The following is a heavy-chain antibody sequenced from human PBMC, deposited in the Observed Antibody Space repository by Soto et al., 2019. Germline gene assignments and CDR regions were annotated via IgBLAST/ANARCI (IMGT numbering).Heavy chain of an antibody. CDR2: IYYSGST. D-gene: IGHD2-15*01. Sequence: SETLSLTCTVSGGSISSSSYYWGWIRQPPGKGLEWIGSIYYSGSTYYNPSLKSRVTISVDTSKNQFSLKLSSVTAADTAVYYCARHFRGGYCSGGSCSTGAYYYYYMDVWGKGTTVT. J-gene: IGHJ6*03. V-gene: IGHV4-39*01. CDR3: ARHFRGGYCSGGSCSTGAYYYYYMDV. CDR1: GGSISSSSYY.